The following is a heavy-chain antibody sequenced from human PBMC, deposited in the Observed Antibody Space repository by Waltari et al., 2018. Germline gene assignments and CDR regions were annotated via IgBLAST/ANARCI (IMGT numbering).Heavy chain of an antibody. Sequence: EVQLLESGGGLVQPGGSLRLSCAASGFTFSSYAMSWVRQAPGQGLEWVSAISGSGGSTYYADSVKGRFTISRDNSKNTLYLQMNSLRAEDTAVYYCAKDLDYGDYYFDYWGQGTLVTVSS. CDR2: ISGSGGST. J-gene: IGHJ4*02. D-gene: IGHD4-17*01. V-gene: IGHV3-23*01. CDR1: GFTFSSYA. CDR3: AKDLDYGDYYFDY.